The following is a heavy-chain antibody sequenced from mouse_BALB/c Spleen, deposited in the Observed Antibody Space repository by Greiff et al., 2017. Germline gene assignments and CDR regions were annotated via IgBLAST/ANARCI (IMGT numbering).Heavy chain of an antibody. CDR3: AREDFDY. Sequence: EVKLVDSGGGLVKPGGSLKLSCAASGFTLSDYYMYWVRQTPEKRLEWVATIRDGGSYTYYPDSVKGRFTISRDNAKNNLYLQMSSLKSEDTAMYYCAREDFDYWGQGTTLTVSS. J-gene: IGHJ2*01. CDR1: GFTLSDYY. CDR2: IRDGGSYT. V-gene: IGHV5-4*02.